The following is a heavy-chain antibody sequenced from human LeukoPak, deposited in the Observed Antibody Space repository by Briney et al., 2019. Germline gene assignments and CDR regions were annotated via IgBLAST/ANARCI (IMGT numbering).Heavy chain of an antibody. Sequence: GGSLRLSCAASGFTFSNHWMHWVRQAPGKGLIWVSRINKDGSTTDYADSVKGRFTISRDNAKNTLFLQMNSLRAEDTAIYYCARSLGLMVYAFYYFDYWGQGTLVTVSS. CDR3: ARSLGLMVYAFYYFDY. J-gene: IGHJ4*02. D-gene: IGHD2-8*01. V-gene: IGHV3-74*01. CDR2: INKDGSTT. CDR1: GFTFSNHW.